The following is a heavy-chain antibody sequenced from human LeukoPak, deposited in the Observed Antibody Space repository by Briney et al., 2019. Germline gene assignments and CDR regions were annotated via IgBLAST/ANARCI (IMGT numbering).Heavy chain of an antibody. CDR1: GGSISSGDCY. V-gene: IGHV4-30-4*01. J-gene: IGHJ4*02. CDR3: ARARLGYFDY. Sequence: PSETLSLTCTVSGGSISSGDCYWSWIRQPPGKGLEWIGYIYYSGTTYYNPSLESRVTLSVDTSKNQFSLKLSSVTAADTAVYFCARARLGYFDYWGQGILVTVSS. D-gene: IGHD6-19*01. CDR2: IYYSGTT.